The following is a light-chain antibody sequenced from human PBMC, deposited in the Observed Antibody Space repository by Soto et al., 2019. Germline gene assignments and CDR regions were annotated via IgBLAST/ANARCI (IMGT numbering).Light chain of an antibody. CDR1: SSNIGAGFD. J-gene: IGLJ3*02. CDR3: QSYDSSLSGRV. V-gene: IGLV1-40*01. CDR2: ANT. Sequence: QSALTQPPSVSGAPGQRVTISCTGSSSNIGAGFDVHWYQQLPGTAPKLLIYANTDRPSWVPDRFSGSKSGTSASLAITGLQAEDEADYYCQSYDSSLSGRVFGGGTKLTVL.